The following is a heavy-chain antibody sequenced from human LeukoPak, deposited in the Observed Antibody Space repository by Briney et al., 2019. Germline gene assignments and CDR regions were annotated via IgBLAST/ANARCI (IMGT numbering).Heavy chain of an antibody. CDR2: ISSSSSTI. V-gene: IGHV3-48*01. J-gene: IGHJ6*02. Sequence: GGSLRLSCAASGFTFSSYSMNWVRQAPGKGLEWVSYISSSSSTIYYADSVKVRFTISRDNAKNSLYLQMNSLRAEDTAVYYCARQGTAAAAPGGYYGMDVWGQGTTVTVSS. CDR3: ARQGTAAAAPGGYYGMDV. D-gene: IGHD6-13*01. CDR1: GFTFSSYS.